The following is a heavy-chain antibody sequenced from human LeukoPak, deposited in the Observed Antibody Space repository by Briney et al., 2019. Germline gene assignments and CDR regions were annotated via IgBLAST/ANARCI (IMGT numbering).Heavy chain of an antibody. CDR1: GFTFSSYG. CDR3: AKGSNLDY. CDR2: ISYDGSNK. J-gene: IGHJ4*02. V-gene: IGHV3-30*18. D-gene: IGHD4-11*01. Sequence: PGRSLRLSCAASGFTFSSYGMHWVRQAPGKGLEWVAVISYDGSNKYYADSVKGRFTISRDNSKNTPYLQMNSLRAEDTAVYYCAKGSNLDYWGQGTLVTVSS.